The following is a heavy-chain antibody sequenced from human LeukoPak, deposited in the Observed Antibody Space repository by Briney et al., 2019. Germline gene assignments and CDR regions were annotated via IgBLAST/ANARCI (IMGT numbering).Heavy chain of an antibody. CDR1: GFTFSSYA. CDR2: ISGSGGST. CDR3: ARDNSYGDYDYFDY. J-gene: IGHJ4*02. V-gene: IGHV3-23*01. Sequence: GGSLRLSCAASGFTFSSYAMSWVRQAPGKGLEWVSAISGSGGSTYYADSVKGRFTISRDNSKNTLYLQMNSLGAEDTAVYYCARDNSYGDYDYFDYWGQGTLVTVSS. D-gene: IGHD4-17*01.